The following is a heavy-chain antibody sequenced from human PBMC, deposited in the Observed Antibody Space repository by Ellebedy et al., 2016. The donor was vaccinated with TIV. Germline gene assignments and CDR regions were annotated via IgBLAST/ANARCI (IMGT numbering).Heavy chain of an antibody. Sequence: PGGSLRLSCAASGFTFSSYWMSWVRQAPEKGLEWVAYINQDGGKKYYVDSVKGRFTISRDNAKNSLYLQMNSLRAEDTAVYYCARETLELRGYFQHWGQGTLVTVSS. CDR1: GFTFSSYW. CDR3: ARETLELRGYFQH. D-gene: IGHD1-26*01. CDR2: INQDGGKK. V-gene: IGHV3-7*01. J-gene: IGHJ1*01.